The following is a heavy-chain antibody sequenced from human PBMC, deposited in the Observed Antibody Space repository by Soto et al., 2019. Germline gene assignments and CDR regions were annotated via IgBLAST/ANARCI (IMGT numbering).Heavy chain of an antibody. Sequence: EVQLLESGGGLVQPGGSLRLSCAASGFTFSDHSMNWVRQAPGKGLEWVGRSKKKADSYTTENAAAGKGRFTISRDGSKSSVFLEMDRLKTGDTAVYFCTVWGSGNDFGVAWGQGILVTVSS. J-gene: IGHJ5*02. CDR2: SKKKADSYTT. V-gene: IGHV3-72*01. CDR1: GFTFSDHS. CDR3: TVWGSGNDFGVA. D-gene: IGHD3-10*01.